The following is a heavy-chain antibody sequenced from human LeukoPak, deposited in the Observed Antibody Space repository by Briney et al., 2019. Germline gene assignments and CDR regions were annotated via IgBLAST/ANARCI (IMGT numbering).Heavy chain of an antibody. V-gene: IGHV3-23*01. D-gene: IGHD1-26*01. CDR2: ISGSGGST. Sequence: PGGSLRLSCAASGFTFSSYGMHWVRQAPGKGLEWVSAISGSGGSTYYADSVKGRFTISRDNSKNTLYLQMNSLRAEDTAVYYCAKDLQWELLHVYWGQGTLVTVSS. J-gene: IGHJ4*02. CDR1: GFTFSSYG. CDR3: AKDLQWELLHVY.